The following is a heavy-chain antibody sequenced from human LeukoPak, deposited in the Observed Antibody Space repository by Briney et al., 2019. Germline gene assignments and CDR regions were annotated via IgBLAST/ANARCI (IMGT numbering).Heavy chain of an antibody. V-gene: IGHV1-2*02. CDR1: GYTFTGYY. D-gene: IGHD2-2*01. J-gene: IGHJ5*02. CDR2: INPNSGGT. Sequence: GASVKVSCKASGYTFTGYYMHWVRQAPGQGLEWMGWINPNSGGTNYAQKFQGRVTMTRDTSISTAYMELSRLRSDDTAVYYCARRYCSSTSCPFDPWGQGTLVTVSS. CDR3: ARRYCSSTSCPFDP.